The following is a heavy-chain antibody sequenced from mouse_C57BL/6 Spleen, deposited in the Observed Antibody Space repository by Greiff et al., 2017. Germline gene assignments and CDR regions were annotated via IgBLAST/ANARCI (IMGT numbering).Heavy chain of an antibody. J-gene: IGHJ1*03. CDR1: GFTFSSYA. V-gene: IGHV5-4*03. D-gene: IGHD1-1*01. CDR2: ISDGGSYT. Sequence: EVMLVESGGGLVKPGGSLKLSCAASGFTFSSYAMSWVRQTPEKRLEWVATISDGGSYTYYPDNVKGRFTISRDNAKNNLYLQMSHLKSEDTAMYFCSRDRRGFTTGYFDVWGTGTTVTVSS. CDR3: SRDRRGFTTGYFDV.